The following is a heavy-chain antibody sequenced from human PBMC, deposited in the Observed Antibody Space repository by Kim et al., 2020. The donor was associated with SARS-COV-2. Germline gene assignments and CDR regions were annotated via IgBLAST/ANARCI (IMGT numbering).Heavy chain of an antibody. V-gene: IGHV3-23*01. CDR3: AKWADDYGDYVPEYFQH. J-gene: IGHJ1*01. D-gene: IGHD4-17*01. CDR2: ISGSGGST. Sequence: GGSLRLSCAASGFTFSSYAMSWVRQAPGKGLEWVSAISGSGGSTYYADSVKGRFTISRDNSKNTLYLQMNSLRAEDTAVYYCAKWADDYGDYVPEYFQHWGQGTLVTVSS. CDR1: GFTFSSYA.